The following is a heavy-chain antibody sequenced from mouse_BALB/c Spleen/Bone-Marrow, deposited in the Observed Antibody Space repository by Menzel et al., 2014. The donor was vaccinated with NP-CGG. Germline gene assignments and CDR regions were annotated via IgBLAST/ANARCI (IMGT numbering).Heavy chain of an antibody. CDR1: GYTFTTYW. J-gene: IGHJ2*01. CDR2: INPSTGYT. Sequence: VHLVESGAELAKPGASVKMSCKASGYTFTTYWMHWVKQRPGQGLEWIGYINPSTGYTEYNQKFKDKATLTADKSSSTAYMQLISLTFEDSAVYYCARDLDYWGQGTTLTVSS. V-gene: IGHV1-7*01. CDR3: ARDLDY.